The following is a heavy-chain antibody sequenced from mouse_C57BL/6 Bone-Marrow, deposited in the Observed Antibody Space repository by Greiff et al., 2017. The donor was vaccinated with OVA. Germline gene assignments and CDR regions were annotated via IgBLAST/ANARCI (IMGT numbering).Heavy chain of an antibody. CDR1: GYTFTSYG. V-gene: IGHV1-81*01. CDR2: IYPRSGNT. CDR3: ARGGGSIDY. Sequence: QVHVKQSGAELARPGASVKLSCKASGYTFTSYGISWVKQRTGQGLEWIGEIYPRSGNTYYNEKFKGKATLTADKSSSTAYMELRSLTSEDSAVYFCARGGGSIDYWGQGTTLTVSS. D-gene: IGHD2-3*01. J-gene: IGHJ2*01.